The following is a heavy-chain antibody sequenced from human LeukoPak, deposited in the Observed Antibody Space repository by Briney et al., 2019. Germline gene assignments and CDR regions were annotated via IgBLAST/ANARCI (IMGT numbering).Heavy chain of an antibody. CDR2: FDPEDGET. V-gene: IGHV1-24*01. Sequence: ASVKVSCKVSGYTLTELSMHWVRQAPGKGLEWMGGFDPEDGETIYAQKFQGRVTMTEDTSTDTAYMELSSLRSEDMAVYYCATAHYYDSSGSRDYWGQGTLVTVSS. J-gene: IGHJ4*02. CDR3: ATAHYYDSSGSRDY. D-gene: IGHD3-22*01. CDR1: GYTLTELS.